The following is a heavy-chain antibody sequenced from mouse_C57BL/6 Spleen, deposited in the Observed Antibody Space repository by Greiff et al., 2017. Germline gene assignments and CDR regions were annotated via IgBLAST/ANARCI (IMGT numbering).Heavy chain of an antibody. V-gene: IGHV3-6*01. Sequence: EVKLMESGPGLVKPSQSLSLTCSVTGYSFTSGYYWNWIRQFPGNKLEWVGYISYDGSNNYNPSLKNRISITRDTSKNQFFMKLNSVTTEDTATDNCARGWDEAMDYWGQGTSVTVSS. D-gene: IGHD4-1*01. CDR1: GYSFTSGYY. CDR2: ISYDGSN. J-gene: IGHJ4*01. CDR3: ARGWDEAMDY.